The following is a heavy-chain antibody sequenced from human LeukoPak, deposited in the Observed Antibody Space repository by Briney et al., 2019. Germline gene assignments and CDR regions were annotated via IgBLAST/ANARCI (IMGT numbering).Heavy chain of an antibody. CDR1: GDSISSGNYY. V-gene: IGHV4-39*07. CDR2: IYSSGTT. CDR3: ARDRGDYIFDY. J-gene: IGHJ4*02. Sequence: SETLSLTCTVSGDSISSGNYYWGWFRQPPEKGLEWIGNIYSSGTTYYNPSLRSQVIMSVDTSKNQFSLKVTSVTAADTAVYYCARDRGDYIFDYWGQGTLVTVSS. D-gene: IGHD4-17*01.